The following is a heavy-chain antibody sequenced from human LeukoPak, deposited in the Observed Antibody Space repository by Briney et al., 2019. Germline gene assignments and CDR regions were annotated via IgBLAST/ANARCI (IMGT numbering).Heavy chain of an antibody. Sequence: SETLSLTCTVSGGSISSYYWSWIRQPPGKGLEWIGYIYYSGSTNYNPSLKSRVTISVDTSKNQFSLKLSPVTAADTAVYYCASARYYDFWSGYEFDYWGQGTLVTVSS. J-gene: IGHJ4*02. CDR3: ASARYYDFWSGYEFDY. V-gene: IGHV4-59*01. D-gene: IGHD3-3*01. CDR2: IYYSGST. CDR1: GGSISSYY.